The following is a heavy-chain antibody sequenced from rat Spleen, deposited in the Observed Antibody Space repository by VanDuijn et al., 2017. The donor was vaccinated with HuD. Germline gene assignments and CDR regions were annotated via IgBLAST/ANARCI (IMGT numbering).Heavy chain of an antibody. CDR3: GRDNNYKAY. V-gene: IGHV3-1*01. CDR1: DYSITSNF. Sequence: EVQLQESGPGLVKPSQSLSLTCSVTDYSITSNFWGWIRKFPGNKMEWMGYISYSGSTSYHPSLKSRVSITRDTSKNQFFLQVNSVTTEDTATYYCGRDNNYKAYWGQGVMVTVSS. CDR2: ISYSGST. J-gene: IGHJ2*01. D-gene: IGHD1-10*01.